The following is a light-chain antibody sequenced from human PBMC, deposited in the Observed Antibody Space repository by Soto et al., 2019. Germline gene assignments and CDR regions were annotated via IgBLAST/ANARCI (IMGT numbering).Light chain of an antibody. Sequence: IVLTQSPATLSLSPGERATLSCMASQSLSSNLAWYQQKPGQAPRLLSYGASSRATATPDRFRGSGSGTEFTLTINRLEPEDFALYYCQQYSAYPLSFGGGTKVDI. CDR3: QQYSAYPLS. CDR1: QSLSSN. CDR2: GAS. V-gene: IGKV3-20*01. J-gene: IGKJ4*01.